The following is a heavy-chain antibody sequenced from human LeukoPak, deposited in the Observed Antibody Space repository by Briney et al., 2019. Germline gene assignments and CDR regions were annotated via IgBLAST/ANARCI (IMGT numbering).Heavy chain of an antibody. CDR3: ASQYSYGDYLY. D-gene: IGHD4-17*01. V-gene: IGHV3-30*04. CDR2: ISYDGSNK. Sequence: GGSLRLSCAASGFTFSSYAMHWVRQAPGKGLEWVAVISYDGSNKYYADSVKGRFTISRDNSKNTLYLQMNSLRAEDTAVYYCASQYSYGDYLYWGQGTLVTVSS. CDR1: GFTFSSYA. J-gene: IGHJ4*02.